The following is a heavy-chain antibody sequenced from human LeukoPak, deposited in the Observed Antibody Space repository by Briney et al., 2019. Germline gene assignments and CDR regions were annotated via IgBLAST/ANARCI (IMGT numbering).Heavy chain of an antibody. CDR2: TYYRSKWYY. J-gene: IGHJ6*02. CDR1: GDSVSSISVA. V-gene: IGHV6-1*01. Sequence: SQTLSLTCAISGDSVSSISVAWNWIRQSPSRGLEWLGRTYYRSKWYYEYAVSVKGRININPDPSKTQFSLQLNSVTPEDTAVYYCALARSEYHYGMDVWGQGTTVTVSS. CDR3: ALARSEYHYGMDV.